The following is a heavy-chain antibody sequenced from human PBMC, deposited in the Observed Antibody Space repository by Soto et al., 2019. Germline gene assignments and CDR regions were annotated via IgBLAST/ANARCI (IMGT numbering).Heavy chain of an antibody. CDR3: ARGRSEPTQYYYYGMDV. CDR1: GYTFTSYD. D-gene: IGHD1-26*01. V-gene: IGHV1-8*01. J-gene: IGHJ6*02. CDR2: MNPNSGNT. Sequence: QVKLVQSGAEVKKPGASVKVSCKASGYTFTSYDINWVRQATGQGLEWMGWMNPNSGNTGYAQKFQGRVTMTRNTSISTAYMELSSLRSEDTAVYYCARGRSEPTQYYYYGMDVWGQGTTVTVSS.